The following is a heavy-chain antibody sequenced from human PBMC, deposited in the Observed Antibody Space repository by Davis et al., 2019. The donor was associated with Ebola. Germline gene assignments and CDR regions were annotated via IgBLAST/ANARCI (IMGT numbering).Heavy chain of an antibody. CDR2: LSGSGGLS. Sequence: PGGSLRLSCVASGFTFSNHAMHWIRQAPGKGLEWVSALSGSGGLSYYADSVKGRFTISRDNSKNTLYLQMDSLTAEDTAVYYCARGGETVTGTASHGMDVWGQGTTVTVSS. J-gene: IGHJ6*02. D-gene: IGHD1-14*01. V-gene: IGHV3-23*01. CDR3: ARGGETVTGTASHGMDV. CDR1: GFTFSNHA.